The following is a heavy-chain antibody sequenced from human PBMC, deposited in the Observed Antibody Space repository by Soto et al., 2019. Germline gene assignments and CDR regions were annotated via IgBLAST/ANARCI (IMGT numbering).Heavy chain of an antibody. CDR2: IIPVFGPG. CDR3: AGDKGLATAVDH. CDR1: GGTFGNYA. D-gene: IGHD5-12*01. Sequence: QVKLVQSGAEVKKPGSSVKVSCKASGGTFGNYAINWVRQAPGQGLEWMGGIIPVFGPGNYAQKFQGRLTTTADFFAHPSYMELSSLRSDDTALFFGAGDKGLATAVDHWVQGTVVTVSS. V-gene: IGHV1-69*19. J-gene: IGHJ4*02.